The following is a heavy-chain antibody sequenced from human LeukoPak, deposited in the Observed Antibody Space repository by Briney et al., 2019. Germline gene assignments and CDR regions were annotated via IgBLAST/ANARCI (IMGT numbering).Heavy chain of an antibody. CDR3: ASQICSGGSCYLRPELYYYYGMDV. Sequence: ASVTVSCTASGYTFTSYYMHWVRQAPGQGLEWMGIINPSGGSTSYAQKFQGRVTMTRDTSTSTVYMELSSLRSEDTAVYYCASQICSGGSCYLRPELYYYYGMDVWGQGTTVTVSS. V-gene: IGHV1-46*01. CDR1: GYTFTSYY. CDR2: INPSGGST. J-gene: IGHJ6*02. D-gene: IGHD2-15*01.